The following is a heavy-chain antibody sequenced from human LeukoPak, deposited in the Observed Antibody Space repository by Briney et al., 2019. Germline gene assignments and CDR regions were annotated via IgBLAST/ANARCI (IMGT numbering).Heavy chain of an antibody. CDR3: ARSRATIEGFYCYYYGMDV. Sequence: PSGTLSLTCAVSGGSISSSNWWSWVRQPPGKGLEWIGEIYHSGSTNYNPSLKSRVTISVDKSKNQFSLKLSSVTAADTAVYYCARSRATIEGFYCYYYGMDVWGQGTTVTVSS. V-gene: IGHV4-4*02. CDR2: IYHSGST. J-gene: IGHJ6*02. D-gene: IGHD5-12*01. CDR1: GGSISSSNW.